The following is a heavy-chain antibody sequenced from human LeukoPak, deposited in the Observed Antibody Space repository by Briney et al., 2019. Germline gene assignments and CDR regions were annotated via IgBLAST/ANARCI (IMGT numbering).Heavy chain of an antibody. Sequence: GGSLRLSCAASGFTFSTYSMNWVRQAPGKGLEWVSSISSSSSYIYYADSVKGRFTISRDNAKTSLYLQMNSLIPEDKAVYYCARAVPSRQAIDYWGQGTLVTVSS. CDR2: ISSSSSYI. J-gene: IGHJ4*02. CDR3: ARAVPSRQAIDY. V-gene: IGHV3-21*01. CDR1: GFTFSTYS.